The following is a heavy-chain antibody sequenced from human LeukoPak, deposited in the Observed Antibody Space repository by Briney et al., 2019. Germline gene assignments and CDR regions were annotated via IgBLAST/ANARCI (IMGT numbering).Heavy chain of an antibody. D-gene: IGHD2-15*01. CDR1: GGSISSYY. V-gene: IGHV4-4*07. CDR3: ARDGALGYCSGGSCYYYYYYMDV. CDR2: IYTSGST. Sequence: SETLSLTCTVSGGSISSYYWSWIRQPAGKGLEWIGRIYTSGSTNYNPSLKSRVTMSVDTSKNQFSLKLSSVTAADTAVYYCARDGALGYCSGGSCYYYYYYMDVWGKGTTVTISS. J-gene: IGHJ6*03.